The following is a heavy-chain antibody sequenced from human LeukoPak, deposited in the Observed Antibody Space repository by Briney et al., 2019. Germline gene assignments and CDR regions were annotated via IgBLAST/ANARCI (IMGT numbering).Heavy chain of an antibody. CDR1: GYTFIGYY. CDR3: ARAPYGDYGGDYYYYYMDV. J-gene: IGHJ6*03. V-gene: IGHV1-2*02. CDR2: INPNSGGT. Sequence: ASVKVSCKASGYTFIGYYIHWVRQAPGQGLEWMGWINPNSGGTNYAQKFQGRVTMTRDTSISTAYMELRSLRSDDTAVYYCARAPYGDYGGDYYYYYMDVWGKGTTVTISS. D-gene: IGHD4-17*01.